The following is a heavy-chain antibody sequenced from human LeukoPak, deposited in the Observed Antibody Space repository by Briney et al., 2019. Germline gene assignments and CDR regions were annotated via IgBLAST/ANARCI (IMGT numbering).Heavy chain of an antibody. V-gene: IGHV4-34*01. CDR3: GRRIHYYDRCGYYDGGVFRFDY. Sequence: ETLSLTCAVYGVTFSGYYWSWIRQPPGKGLEWIGEIYHGENTNYNPSLKSRVTISVDTSKNQLFLKLSSDTAVDTAVYYCGRRIHYYDRCGYYDGGVFRFDYWGQGTLVTVSS. CDR1: GVTFSGYY. J-gene: IGHJ4*02. CDR2: IYHGENT. D-gene: IGHD3-22*01.